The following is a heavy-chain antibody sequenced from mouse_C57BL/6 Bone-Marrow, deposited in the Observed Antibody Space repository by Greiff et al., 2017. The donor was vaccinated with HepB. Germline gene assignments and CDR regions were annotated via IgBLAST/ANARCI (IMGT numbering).Heavy chain of an antibody. Sequence: EVQLQQSGPELVKPGASVKISCKASGYTFTDYYMNWVKQSHGKSLEWIGDINPNNGGTSYNQKFKGKATLTVDKSSSTADMELRSMTSEDSAVYYCAREEFITTVVASPYYAMDYWGQGTSVTVYS. CDR1: GYTFTDYY. J-gene: IGHJ4*01. V-gene: IGHV1-26*01. CDR3: AREEFITTVVASPYYAMDY. D-gene: IGHD1-1*01. CDR2: INPNNGGT.